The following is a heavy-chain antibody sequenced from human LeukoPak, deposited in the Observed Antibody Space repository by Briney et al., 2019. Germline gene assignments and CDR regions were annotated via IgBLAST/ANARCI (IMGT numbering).Heavy chain of an antibody. CDR2: IYHSGST. D-gene: IGHD2-2*01. Sequence: PSETLSLTCSVCGYSISSGYYWGWIRQPPGKGLEWIGSIYHSGSTYYNPSLKSRVTISVDTSKNHFSLKLSSVTAADTAVYYCASYCSSTSCRFDYWGQGTLVTVSS. CDR1: GYSISSGYY. V-gene: IGHV4-38-2*01. J-gene: IGHJ4*02. CDR3: ASYCSSTSCRFDY.